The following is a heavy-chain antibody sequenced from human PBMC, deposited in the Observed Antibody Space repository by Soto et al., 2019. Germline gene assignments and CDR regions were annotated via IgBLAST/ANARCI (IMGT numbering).Heavy chain of an antibody. CDR3: AKDISSGAVGVFDY. D-gene: IGHD6-19*01. J-gene: IGHJ4*02. CDR2: ISWDSGSI. Sequence: EVQLVESGGGLVQPGRSLRLSCAASGFTFDDYAMHWVRQAPGKGLEWVSGISWDSGSIGYVDSVKGRFTISRDNAKNSLYLQMNSLRTEDTALYYCAKDISSGAVGVFDYWGQGSLVTVSS. V-gene: IGHV3-9*01. CDR1: GFTFDDYA.